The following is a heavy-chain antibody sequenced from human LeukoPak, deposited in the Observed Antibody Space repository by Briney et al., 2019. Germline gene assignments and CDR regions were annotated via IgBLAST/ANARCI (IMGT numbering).Heavy chain of an antibody. D-gene: IGHD6-13*01. Sequence: SETLSLTCTVSGGXISSYYCSWIRQPPGKGLEWLGDIYYSGSTNYNPSLKSRVTISVDTSKNQFSLKLSSVTAADTAVYYCARYGLRIAALTPYFYGMDVWGQGTTVTVSS. CDR2: IYYSGST. CDR3: ARYGLRIAALTPYFYGMDV. CDR1: GGXISSYY. V-gene: IGHV4-59*01. J-gene: IGHJ6*02.